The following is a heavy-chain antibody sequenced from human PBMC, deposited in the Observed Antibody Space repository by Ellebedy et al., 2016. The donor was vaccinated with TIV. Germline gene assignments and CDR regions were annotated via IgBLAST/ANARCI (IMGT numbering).Heavy chain of an antibody. Sequence: ASVKVSCKASGYTFTGYYMHWVRQAPGQGLEWMGWINPNSGGTNYAQKFQGRVTMTRDTSISTAYMELSRLRSDDTAVYYCARDPTTTVVTPGGYWGQGTLVTVSS. CDR3: ARDPTTTVVTPGGY. D-gene: IGHD4-23*01. CDR2: INPNSGGT. J-gene: IGHJ4*02. CDR1: GYTFTGYY. V-gene: IGHV1-2*02.